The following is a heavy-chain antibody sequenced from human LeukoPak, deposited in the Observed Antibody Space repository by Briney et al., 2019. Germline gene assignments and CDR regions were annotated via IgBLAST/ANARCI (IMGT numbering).Heavy chain of an antibody. J-gene: IGHJ3*02. CDR1: GYTLTELS. V-gene: IGHV1-24*01. CDR3: ATGVEMTTVGLTFDI. D-gene: IGHD5-24*01. CDR2: FGPEDGET. Sequence: ASVKVSFKVSGYTLTELSMHWVRQAPGKGLEWMGGFGPEDGETISAQKFQGRVTMTEDTPTDTAYMELSSLRSEDTAVYYCATGVEMTTVGLTFDIWGQGTMVTVSS.